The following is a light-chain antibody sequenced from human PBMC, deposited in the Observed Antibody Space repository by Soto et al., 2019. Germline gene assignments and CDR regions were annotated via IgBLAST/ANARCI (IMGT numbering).Light chain of an antibody. CDR3: QQYGSSPPFT. V-gene: IGKV3-20*01. CDR1: QSVSSSF. J-gene: IGKJ3*01. CDR2: GAS. Sequence: EIVLTQSPGTLSLSPGERATLSCRASQSVSSSFLAWYQQKPGQAPRLLMYGASRRATGTPDRFSGSGSETEFMLTISRMEPEDFAVYYCQQYGSSPPFTFGPGTKVDIK.